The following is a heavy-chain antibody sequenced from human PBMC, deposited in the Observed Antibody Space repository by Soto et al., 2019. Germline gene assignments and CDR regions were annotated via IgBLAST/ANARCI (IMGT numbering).Heavy chain of an antibody. V-gene: IGHV3-21*01. CDR1: GFTFSSYS. Sequence: EVQLVESGGGLVKPGGSLRLSCAASGFTFSSYSMNWVRQAPGKGLEWVSSISSSSSYIYYADSVKGRFTISRDNAKNSLYLKMNSLRAEDTAVYYCARDRAREWELLGGGPSWGQGTLVTVSS. CDR3: ARDRAREWELLGGGPS. D-gene: IGHD1-26*01. J-gene: IGHJ4*02. CDR2: ISSSSSYI.